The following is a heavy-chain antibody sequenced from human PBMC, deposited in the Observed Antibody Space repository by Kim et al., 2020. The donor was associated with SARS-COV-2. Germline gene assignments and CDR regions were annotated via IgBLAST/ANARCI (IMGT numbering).Heavy chain of an antibody. CDR2: IYSTGSRT. CDR1: GFTFRSHA. J-gene: IGHJ4*02. Sequence: GGSLRLSCEASGFTFRSHAMTWVRQAPGKGLEWVSVIYSTGSRTYSADSVKGRFTISRDNSKNMVYLQMTSLRAEDTAVYYCAKELSSDYSAPDYWGQGTLVTVSS. D-gene: IGHD4-17*01. V-gene: IGHV3-23*03. CDR3: AKELSSDYSAPDY.